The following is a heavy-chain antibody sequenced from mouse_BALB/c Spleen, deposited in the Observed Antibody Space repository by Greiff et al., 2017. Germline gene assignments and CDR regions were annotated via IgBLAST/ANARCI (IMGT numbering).Heavy chain of an antibody. Sequence: LQQPGSELVRPGASVKLSCKASGYTFTSYWMHWVKQRHGQGLEWIGNIYPGSGSTNYDEKFKSKGTLTVDTSSSTAYMHLSSLTSEDSAVYYCTREGYYGSMDYWGQGTSVTVSS. V-gene: IGHV1S22*01. CDR3: TREGYYGSMDY. J-gene: IGHJ4*01. CDR1: GYTFTSYW. D-gene: IGHD1-1*01. CDR2: IYPGSGST.